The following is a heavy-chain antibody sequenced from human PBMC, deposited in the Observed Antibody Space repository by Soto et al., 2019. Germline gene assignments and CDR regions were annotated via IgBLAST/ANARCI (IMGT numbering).Heavy chain of an antibody. CDR3: ATGGYYYGSGSGRNWFDP. CDR1: GYTLTELS. J-gene: IGHJ5*02. CDR2: FDPEDGET. D-gene: IGHD3-10*01. Sequence: ASVKVSCKVSGYTLTELSMHWVRQAPGKGLEWMGGFDPEDGETIYAQKFQGRVTMTEDTSTDTAYMELSSLRSEDTAVYYCATGGYYYGSGSGRNWFDPWGQGTLVTVPQ. V-gene: IGHV1-24*01.